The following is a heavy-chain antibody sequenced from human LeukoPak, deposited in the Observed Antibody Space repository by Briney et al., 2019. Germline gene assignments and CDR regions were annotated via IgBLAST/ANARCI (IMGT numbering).Heavy chain of an antibody. D-gene: IGHD1-26*01. J-gene: IGHJ4*02. CDR1: GFTFCSYA. CDR3: AKSPIVGATYGDY. CDR2: FSGGGGST. V-gene: IGHV3-23*01. Sequence: GGPLRLSCAASGFTFCSYAITWFRRPPGRGREWFSAFSGGGGSTYYAGSVKGRFTISRDNSKNTLYLQMNSLRAEDTAVYYCAKSPIVGATYGDYWGQGTLLTLSS.